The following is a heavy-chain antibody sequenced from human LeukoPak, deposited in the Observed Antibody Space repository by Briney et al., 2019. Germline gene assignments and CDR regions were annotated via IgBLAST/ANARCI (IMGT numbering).Heavy chain of an antibody. CDR3: ASRGAFYYGSGSYFTGDY. CDR2: IYYSGST. J-gene: IGHJ4*02. D-gene: IGHD3-10*01. CDR1: GGSISSSSYY. Sequence: PSETLSLTCTVSGGSISSSSYYWGWIRQPPGKGLEWIGSIYYSGSTYYNPSLKSRDTISVDTSKNQFSLKLSSVTAADTAVYYCASRGAFYYGSGSYFTGDYWGQGTLVTVSS. V-gene: IGHV4-39*01.